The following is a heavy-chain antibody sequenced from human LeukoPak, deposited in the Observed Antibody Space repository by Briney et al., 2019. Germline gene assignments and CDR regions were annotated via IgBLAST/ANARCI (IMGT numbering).Heavy chain of an antibody. D-gene: IGHD3-10*01. CDR2: ISSSSSYI. CDR1: GFTFSSYS. V-gene: IGHV3-21*01. Sequence: GGSLRLSCAASGFTFSSYSMNWVRQAPGKGLEWVSSISSSSSYIYYADSVKGRFTISRDNAENSLYLQMNSLRAEDTAVYYCARDREGRGVLYSYYYYMDIWDKGTTVTISS. J-gene: IGHJ6*03. CDR3: ARDREGRGVLYSYYYYMDI.